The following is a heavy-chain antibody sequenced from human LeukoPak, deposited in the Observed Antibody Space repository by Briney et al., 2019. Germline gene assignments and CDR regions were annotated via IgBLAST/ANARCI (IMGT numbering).Heavy chain of an antibody. CDR3: ARSRCSSISCASRGAFDI. D-gene: IGHD2-2*01. CDR1: GGSISNYY. V-gene: IGHV4-4*07. Sequence: PSETLSLTCNVSGGSISNYYWSWIRQPAGKGLELIGRIYTSGSTNYNPSLKSRVTMSVDTSKNQFSLKLSSVTAAYTAVYYCARSRCSSISCASRGAFDIWGQGTMVTVSS. CDR2: IYTSGST. J-gene: IGHJ3*02.